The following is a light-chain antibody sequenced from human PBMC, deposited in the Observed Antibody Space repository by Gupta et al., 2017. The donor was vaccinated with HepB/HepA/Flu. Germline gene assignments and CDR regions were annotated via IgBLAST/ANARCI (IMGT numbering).Light chain of an antibody. V-gene: IGLV1-40*01. CDR3: QSFDSGLTGPL. CDR1: SSNIGAGYG. J-gene: IGLJ3*02. Sequence: QSVLTQPPSVSGAPGQRVTISCTGSSSNIGAGYGVHWYQKLPGTAPRLLIYTNDNRPSGVPDRFSASKSGTSASLAITGLQAEDEADYFGQSFDSGLTGPLFGGGTKLTVL. CDR2: TND.